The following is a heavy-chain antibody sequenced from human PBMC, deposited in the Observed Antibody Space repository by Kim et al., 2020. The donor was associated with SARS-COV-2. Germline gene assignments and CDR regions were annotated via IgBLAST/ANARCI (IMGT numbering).Heavy chain of an antibody. J-gene: IGHJ4*02. CDR3: ARVGLDWLLHGWDY. CDR1: GYTFTSYG. D-gene: IGHD3-9*01. Sequence: ASVKVSCKASGYTFTSYGISWVRRAPGQGLEWMGWISAYNGNTNYAQKLQGRVTMTTDTSTSTAYMELRSLRSDDTAVYYCARVGLDWLLHGWDYWGQGTLVTVSS. CDR2: ISAYNGNT. V-gene: IGHV1-18*01.